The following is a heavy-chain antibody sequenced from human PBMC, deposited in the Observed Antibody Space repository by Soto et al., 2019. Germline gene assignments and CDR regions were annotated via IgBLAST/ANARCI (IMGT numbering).Heavy chain of an antibody. J-gene: IGHJ2*01. CDR3: ARRNRKTIPEYWYFDL. CDR2: IYPGDSDT. V-gene: IGHV5-51*01. D-gene: IGHD2-21*01. Sequence: PGESLKISCKGSGYSFTSYWIGWVGQMPGKGLEWMGIIYPGDSDTRYSPSFQGQVTISADKSISTAYLQWSSLKASDTAMYYCARRNRKTIPEYWYFDLWGRGTLVTVSS. CDR1: GYSFTSYW.